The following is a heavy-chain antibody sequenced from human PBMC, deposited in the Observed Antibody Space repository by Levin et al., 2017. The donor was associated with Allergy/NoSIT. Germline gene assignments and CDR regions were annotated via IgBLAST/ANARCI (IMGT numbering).Heavy chain of an antibody. CDR3: ASWVRGYEIDY. CDR1: GGSISSGGYY. V-gene: IGHV4-31*03. CDR2: IYYSGST. D-gene: IGHD3-10*01. Sequence: SETLSLTCTVSGGSISSGGYYWSWIRQHPGKGLEWIGYIYYSGSTYYNPSLKSRVTISVDTSKNQFSLKLSSVTAADTAVYYCASWVRGYEIDYWGQGTLVTVSS. J-gene: IGHJ4*02.